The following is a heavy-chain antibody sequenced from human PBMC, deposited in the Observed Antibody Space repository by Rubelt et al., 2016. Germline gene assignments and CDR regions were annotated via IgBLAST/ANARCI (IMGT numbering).Heavy chain of an antibody. CDR3: AKEAETPFLNAFDV. D-gene: IGHD4-23*01. V-gene: IGHV1-18*01. CDR2: ISAYNGNT. Sequence: TFTSYGITWVRQAPGQGLEWMGWISAYNGNTNYAQKFQGRVTMTTDTSTTTAYMELRGLRSDDTAVYYCAKEAETPFLNAFDVWGQWTKVIVSS. CDR1: TFTSYG. J-gene: IGHJ3*01.